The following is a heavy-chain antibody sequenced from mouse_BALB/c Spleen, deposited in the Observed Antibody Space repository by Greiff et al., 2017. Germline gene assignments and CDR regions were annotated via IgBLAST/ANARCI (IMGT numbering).Heavy chain of an antibody. CDR1: GFTFSSFG. CDR2: ISSGSSTI. CDR3: ARYGNYGFFAY. D-gene: IGHD2-1*01. V-gene: IGHV5-17*02. Sequence: EVKLMESGGGLVQPGGSRKLSCAASGFTFSSFGMHWVRQAPEKGLEWVAYISSGSSTIYYADTVKGRFTISRDNPKNTLFLQMTSLRSEDTAMYYCARYGNYGFFAYWGQGTLVTVSA. J-gene: IGHJ3*01.